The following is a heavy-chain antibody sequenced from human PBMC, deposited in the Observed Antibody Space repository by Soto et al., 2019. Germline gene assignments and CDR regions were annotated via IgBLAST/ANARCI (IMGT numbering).Heavy chain of an antibody. J-gene: IGHJ4*02. Sequence: QVQLQESGPGLVKPSETLSLTCTVSGGSITNYYWSWIRQPPGKGLEWIGYIYYSGTTNYNPSLKSRVTISVDTSKNQFSLKLTSVTAADTAVYYCALYCGSTSCYGQWDYWGQGTLVTVSS. V-gene: IGHV4-59*03. CDR1: GGSITNYY. CDR3: ALYCGSTSCYGQWDY. CDR2: IYYSGTT. D-gene: IGHD2-2*01.